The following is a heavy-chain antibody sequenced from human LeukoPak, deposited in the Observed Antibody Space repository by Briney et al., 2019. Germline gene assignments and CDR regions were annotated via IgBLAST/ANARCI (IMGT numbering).Heavy chain of an antibody. CDR1: GFIFSSYG. CDR2: IRYDGSKK. J-gene: IGHJ4*02. D-gene: IGHD2-2*01. Sequence: GGSLRLSCAASGFIFSSYGMHWVRQAPGKGLEWVAFIRYDGSKKYYADSVKGRFTISRDNAKNSLYLQMNSLRAEDTAVYYCARPRGCGSSRCNNFDYWGQGTLVTVSS. CDR3: ARPRGCGSSRCNNFDY. V-gene: IGHV3-30*02.